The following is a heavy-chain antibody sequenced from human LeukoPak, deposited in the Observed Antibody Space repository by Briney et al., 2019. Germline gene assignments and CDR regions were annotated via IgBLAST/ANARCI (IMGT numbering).Heavy chain of an antibody. V-gene: IGHV3-30*03. CDR3: ARATKYDFWSGYETRPFDY. J-gene: IGHJ4*02. CDR2: ISYDGTNK. D-gene: IGHD3-3*01. Sequence: GGSLRLSCAGSGFTFSNYGMHWVRQAPGKGPEWVAVISYDGTNKYYADSVKGRFTISRDNSKNTVYLQMSSLRAEDTAVYYCARATKYDFWSGYETRPFDYWGQGTLVTVSS. CDR1: GFTFSNYG.